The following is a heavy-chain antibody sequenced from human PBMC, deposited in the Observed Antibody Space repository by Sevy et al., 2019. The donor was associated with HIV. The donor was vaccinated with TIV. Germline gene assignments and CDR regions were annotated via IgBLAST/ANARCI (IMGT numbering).Heavy chain of an antibody. CDR1: GYTLTQLS. Sequence: ASVKVSCKVSGYTLTQLSMHWVRQAPGKGLEWMGNFDPEDGETRYAQMLQGRVTLTEDTSTDTAYMELRSLKSEDTAVYYCATTKDYYDSSGSPFDYWGQGTLVTVSS. D-gene: IGHD3-22*01. V-gene: IGHV1-24*01. CDR3: ATTKDYYDSSGSPFDY. CDR2: FDPEDGET. J-gene: IGHJ4*02.